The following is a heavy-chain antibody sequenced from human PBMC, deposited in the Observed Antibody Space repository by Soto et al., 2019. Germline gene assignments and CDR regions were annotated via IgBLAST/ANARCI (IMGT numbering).Heavy chain of an antibody. D-gene: IGHD2-2*01. CDR2: ISSSSYI. CDR1: GFTFSSYS. Sequence: GGSLRLSCAASGFTFSSYSMNWVRQAPGKGLEWVSSISSSSYIYYADSVKGRFTISRDNAKNSLYLQMNSLRAEDTAVYYCASAYCSSTSCYGWFDPWGQGTLVTVSS. V-gene: IGHV3-21*01. J-gene: IGHJ5*02. CDR3: ASAYCSSTSCYGWFDP.